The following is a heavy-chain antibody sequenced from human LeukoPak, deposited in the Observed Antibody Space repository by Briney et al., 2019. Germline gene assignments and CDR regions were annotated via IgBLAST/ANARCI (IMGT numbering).Heavy chain of an antibody. V-gene: IGHV1-69*13. Sequence: SVKASCKASGGTFSSYAISWVRQAPGQGLEWMGGIIPIFGTANYAQKFQGRVTITADESTSTAYMELSSLRSEDTAVYYCARGYCSSTSCSIARGAFDIWGQGTMVTVSS. CDR1: GGTFSSYA. D-gene: IGHD2-2*01. CDR3: ARGYCSSTSCSIARGAFDI. CDR2: IIPIFGTA. J-gene: IGHJ3*02.